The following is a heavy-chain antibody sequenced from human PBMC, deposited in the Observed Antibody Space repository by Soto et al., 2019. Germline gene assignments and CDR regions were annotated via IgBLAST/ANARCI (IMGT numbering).Heavy chain of an antibody. CDR2: IFSNDEK. D-gene: IGHD1-26*01. CDR1: GFSLSNARMG. Sequence: QVTLKESGPVLVKPTETLTLTCTVSGFSLSNARMGVTWIRQPPGKALEWLAHIFSNDEKSYSTSLKSRLTISNDTSKSQVVLTMTNMDPVDTATYYCERHGRGVGARPLDYWGQGTLVTVSS. CDR3: ERHGRGVGARPLDY. J-gene: IGHJ4*02. V-gene: IGHV2-26*01.